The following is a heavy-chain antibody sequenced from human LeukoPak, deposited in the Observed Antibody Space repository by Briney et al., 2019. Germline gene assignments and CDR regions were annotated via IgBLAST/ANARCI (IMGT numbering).Heavy chain of an antibody. V-gene: IGHV1-18*01. Sequence: ASVKVSCKASGYTFTSYGISWVRQAPGQGLEWMGWISAYNGNTNYAQKLQGRVTMTTDTSTSTAYMELRSLRSDDTAVYYCARGSGRFLEWLEYYYYGMDVWGQGTTVTVSS. D-gene: IGHD3-3*01. CDR2: ISAYNGNT. CDR3: ARGSGRFLEWLEYYYYGMDV. J-gene: IGHJ6*02. CDR1: GYTFTSYG.